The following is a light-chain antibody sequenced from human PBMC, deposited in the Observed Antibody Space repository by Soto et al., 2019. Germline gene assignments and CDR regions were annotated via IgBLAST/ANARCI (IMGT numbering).Light chain of an antibody. Sequence: QSALTQPRSVSGSPGQSVTISCTGTSNDVGAYNFVSWYQQPPGKAPKLMIYDVTKRPSGVPDRFSGSKSGNTASLTISGLQAEDETDYYCFSYTSSGTYVFGTGTKLTVL. J-gene: IGLJ1*01. CDR3: FSYTSSGTYV. V-gene: IGLV2-11*01. CDR2: DVT. CDR1: SNDVGAYNF.